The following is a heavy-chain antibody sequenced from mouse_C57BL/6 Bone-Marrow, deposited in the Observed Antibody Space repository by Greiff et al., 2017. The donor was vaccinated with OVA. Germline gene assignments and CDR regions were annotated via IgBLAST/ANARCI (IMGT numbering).Heavy chain of an antibody. J-gene: IGHJ4*01. CDR3: ARLRGDY. CDR1: SYTFTDYY. D-gene: IGHD1-1*01. V-gene: IGHV1-76*01. CDR2: IYPGSGNT. Sequence: QVQLQQSGAELVRPGASVTLSCKASSYTFTDYYINWVKQRPGQGLEWIARIYPGSGNTYYNEKFKGKATLTAEKSSSTAYMQLSSLTSEDSAVYFCARLRGDYWGQGTSVTVSS.